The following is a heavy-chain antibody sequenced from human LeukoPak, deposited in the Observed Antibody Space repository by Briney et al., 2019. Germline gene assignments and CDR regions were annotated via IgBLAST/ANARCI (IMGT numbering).Heavy chain of an antibody. Sequence: SETLSLTCTVSGGSISSHYWSWIRQPPGKGLEWIGYIYYSGSANYNPSLKSRVTISVDTSKTQFSLKLSSVTAADTAVYYCARFMVVTGIPYYYSYMDVWGKRTTGTVSS. V-gene: IGHV4-59*11. CDR2: IYYSGSA. CDR1: GGSISSHY. D-gene: IGHD2-21*02. J-gene: IGHJ6*03. CDR3: ARFMVVTGIPYYYSYMDV.